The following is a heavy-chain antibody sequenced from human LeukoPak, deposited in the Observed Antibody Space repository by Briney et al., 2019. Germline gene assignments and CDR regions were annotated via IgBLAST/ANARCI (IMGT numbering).Heavy chain of an antibody. Sequence: SETLSLTCTVSDDSVSSSRYYWTWIRQPPGKGLEWIGYIYHGSATYNPSLESRVTLSMATSKNQYSLKMTSVTAADTAVYYCAREGGRQWLVSGALDSWGQGTLVTVSS. CDR2: IYHGSA. J-gene: IGHJ5*01. V-gene: IGHV4-61*01. D-gene: IGHD6-19*01. CDR3: AREGGRQWLVSGALDS. CDR1: DDSVSSSRYY.